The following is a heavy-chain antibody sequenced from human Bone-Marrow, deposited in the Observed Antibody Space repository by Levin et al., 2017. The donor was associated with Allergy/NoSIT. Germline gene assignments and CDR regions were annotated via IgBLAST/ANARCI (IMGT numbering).Heavy chain of an antibody. CDR3: AREGDPGGFYDY. D-gene: IGHD2-21*01. CDR1: GGSINNFY. CDR2: IYSSGST. Sequence: KPSETLSLTCTVSGGSINNFYWSWIRHSPGKGLEWIGFIYSSGSTHYNPYLQSRLSMSVDTSNNQLSLRLTSVTAADTAIYYCAREGDPGGFYDYWGQGTLVTVSS. J-gene: IGHJ4*02. V-gene: IGHV4-59*01.